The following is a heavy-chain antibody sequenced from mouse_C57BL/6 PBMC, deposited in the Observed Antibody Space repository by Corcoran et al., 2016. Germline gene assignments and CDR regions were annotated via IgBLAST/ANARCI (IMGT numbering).Heavy chain of an antibody. J-gene: IGHJ1*03. CDR1: GYTFTTYG. CDR3: VRDSNWYFDV. Sequence: QIQLVQSGPELKKPGETVKISCKASGYTFTTYGMSWVKQAPGKGLKWMGWINTYSGVPTYADDFKGRFAFSLETSASTAYLQINNLKNEDTATYFCVRDSNWYFDVWGTGPTVTVS. CDR2: INTYSGVP. V-gene: IGHV9-3*01.